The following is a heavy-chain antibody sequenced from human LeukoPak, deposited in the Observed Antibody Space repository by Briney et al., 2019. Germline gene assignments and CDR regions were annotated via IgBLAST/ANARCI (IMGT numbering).Heavy chain of an antibody. V-gene: IGHV3-9*01. Sequence: GGSLRLSCAASGFTFDDYAMHWVRQAPGKGLEWVSGISWNSGSIGYADSVKGRFTISRDNAKNSLYLQMNSPRAEDTALYYCAKGDYGDYVSPDYWGQGTLVTVSS. CDR2: ISWNSGSI. J-gene: IGHJ4*02. CDR3: AKGDYGDYVSPDY. CDR1: GFTFDDYA. D-gene: IGHD4-17*01.